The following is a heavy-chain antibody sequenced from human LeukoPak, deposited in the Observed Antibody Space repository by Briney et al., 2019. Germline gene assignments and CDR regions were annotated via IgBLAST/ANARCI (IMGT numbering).Heavy chain of an antibody. J-gene: IGHJ4*02. CDR3: ARGGRRYYYGSGSYYFGY. Sequence: PSETLSLTCAVSGGSISSSNWWSWVRQPPGKGLEWIGEIYHSGSTNYNPSLKSRVTISVDTSKNQFSLKLSSVTAADTAVYYCARGGRRYYYGSGSYYFGYWGQGTLVTVSS. CDR1: GGSISSSNW. D-gene: IGHD3-10*01. V-gene: IGHV4-4*02. CDR2: IYHSGST.